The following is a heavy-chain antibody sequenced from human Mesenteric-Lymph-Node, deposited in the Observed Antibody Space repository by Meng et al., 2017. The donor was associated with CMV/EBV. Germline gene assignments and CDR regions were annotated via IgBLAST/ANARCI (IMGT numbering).Heavy chain of an antibody. CDR1: IYA. V-gene: IGHV3-23*01. CDR2: ISGSGGST. J-gene: IGHJ4*02. CDR3: AKDRSRRGYYDSSGYYPFDY. Sequence: IYAMSWVRQAPGKGLEWVSAISGSGGSTYYADSVKGRFTISRDNSKNTLYLQMNSLRAEDTAVYYCAKDRSRRGYYDSSGYYPFDYWGQGTLVTVSS. D-gene: IGHD3-22*01.